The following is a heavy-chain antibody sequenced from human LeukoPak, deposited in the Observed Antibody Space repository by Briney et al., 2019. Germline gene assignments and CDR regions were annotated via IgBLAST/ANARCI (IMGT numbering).Heavy chain of an antibody. CDR3: ARVYCSGGSCYNWFDP. CDR1: GYTFTSYG. J-gene: IGHJ5*02. Sequence: GASVKVSCKASGYTFTSYGISWVRQAPGQGLEWMGWISAYNGNTNYAQKLQGRVTMTTDTSTSTAYMELRSLRSDDTAVYYCARVYCSGGSCYNWFDPWGQGTLVTVSS. V-gene: IGHV1-18*01. CDR2: ISAYNGNT. D-gene: IGHD2-15*01.